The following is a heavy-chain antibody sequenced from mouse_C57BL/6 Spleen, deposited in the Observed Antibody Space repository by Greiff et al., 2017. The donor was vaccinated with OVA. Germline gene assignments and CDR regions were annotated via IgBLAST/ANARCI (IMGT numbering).Heavy chain of an antibody. D-gene: IGHD2-10*01. J-gene: IGHJ3*01. CDR1: GFTFNTYA. Sequence: EVHLVESGGGLVQPKGSLKLSCAASGFTFNTYAMHWVRQAPGQGLEWVARIRRKSSNYATYYAVSVKDRFTISRDDSQRLLYLQMTNLKTEGTAMYYCVRASYGTSLFAYWGQGTLVTVSA. CDR2: IRRKSSNYAT. CDR3: VRASYGTSLFAY. V-gene: IGHV10-3*01.